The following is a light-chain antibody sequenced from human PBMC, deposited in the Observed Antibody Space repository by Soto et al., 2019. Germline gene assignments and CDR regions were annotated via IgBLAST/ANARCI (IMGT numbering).Light chain of an antibody. CDR1: TSVSSY. J-gene: IGKJ4*01. CDR3: KQRVNWPLT. Sequence: IVLTQSPATLSLSLGDSATLTCRASTSVSSYLAWYTQKPGQAPRLLIYVTSNRATGSPARFSGSGSGTDFTLTVSSIEPEDFAVYYCKQRVNWPLTFGRGTKVDIK. V-gene: IGKV3-11*01. CDR2: VTS.